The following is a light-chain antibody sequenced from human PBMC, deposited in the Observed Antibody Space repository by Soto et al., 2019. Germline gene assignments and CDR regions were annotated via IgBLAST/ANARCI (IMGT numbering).Light chain of an antibody. J-gene: IGKJ2*01. CDR3: QQFGISPPYT. V-gene: IGKV3-20*01. CDR1: QSVSTKN. CDR2: GAS. Sequence: EIVLTQSPATLSLAPGDRANLSCRASQSVSTKNLAWYQQKPGQAPRLLIFGASSRATGISDRFSGSGSGTDFSLTISRLEPEDYAVYYCQQFGISPPYTFGQGTKVEIK.